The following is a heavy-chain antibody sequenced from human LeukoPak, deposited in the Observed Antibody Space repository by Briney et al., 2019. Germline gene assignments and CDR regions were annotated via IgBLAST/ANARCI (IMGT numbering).Heavy chain of an antibody. D-gene: IGHD6-25*01. J-gene: IGHJ1*01. Sequence: SETLSLTCAVSGHSISNTFYWGWIRQSPGKGLEWIGSIHHSGNRFESGSTHYNPSLRSRVTVSADTSMNQFSLRLTSVTAADTAVYFCAKNASSGFFTDWGQGVLVTVS. CDR3: AKNASSGFFTD. CDR2: IHHSGNRFESGST. CDR1: GHSISNTFY. V-gene: IGHV4-28*01.